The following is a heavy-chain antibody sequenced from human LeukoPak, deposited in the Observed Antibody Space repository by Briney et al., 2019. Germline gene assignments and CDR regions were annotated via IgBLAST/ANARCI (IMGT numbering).Heavy chain of an antibody. CDR2: ITSSGSTV. V-gene: IGHV3-48*04. CDR1: GFTFSSYT. Sequence: GGSLRLSCAASGFTFSSYTMNWVRQAPGKGLEWVSYITSSGSTVYYADSVKGRFTISRGNAKNSLYLQMQSPTAEDTAVYFCARVGSSSKYYCYMDVWGKGTTVTVSS. J-gene: IGHJ6*03. D-gene: IGHD3-10*01. CDR3: ARVGSSSKYYCYMDV.